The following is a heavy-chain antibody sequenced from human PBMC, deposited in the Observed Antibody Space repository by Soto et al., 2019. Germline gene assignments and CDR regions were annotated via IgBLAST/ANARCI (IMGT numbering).Heavy chain of an antibody. D-gene: IGHD5-18*01. J-gene: IGHJ6*02. V-gene: IGHV4-31*03. Sequence: PSETLSLTCTVSGCSISSGGYYWSWIRQHPGKGLEWIGYIYYSGSTYYNPSLKSRVTISVDTSKNQFSLKLSSVTAADTAVYYCARGKYSYGYLDYYYYGMDVWGQGTTVTVSS. CDR3: ARGKYSYGYLDYYYYGMDV. CDR2: IYYSGST. CDR1: GCSISSGGYY.